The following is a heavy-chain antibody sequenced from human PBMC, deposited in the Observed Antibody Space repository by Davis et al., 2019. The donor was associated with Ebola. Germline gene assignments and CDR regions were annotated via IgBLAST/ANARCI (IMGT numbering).Heavy chain of an antibody. Sequence: ASVKVSCKASGYTFTGYYMHWVRQAPGQGLEWMGWINPNSGGTNYAQKFQGRVTMTRDTSISTAYMELSRLRSDDTAVYYCARDTPPYCSGGSCYSNEDWFDPWGQGTLVTVSS. J-gene: IGHJ5*02. CDR3: ARDTPPYCSGGSCYSNEDWFDP. V-gene: IGHV1-2*02. CDR1: GYTFTGYY. CDR2: INPNSGGT. D-gene: IGHD2-15*01.